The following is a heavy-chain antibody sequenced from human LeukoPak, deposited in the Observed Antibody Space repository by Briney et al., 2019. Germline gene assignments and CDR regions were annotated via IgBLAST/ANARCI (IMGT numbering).Heavy chain of an antibody. CDR1: GLTFTTYP. Sequence: GGSLRLSCAASGLTFTTYPMTWVRQAPGKGLEWVARIKSKTDGGTIDYAAPVKGRFTISRDDSKNTLYLQMNSLKTAHTALYYCTYAHMDAWGKGTTVTVSS. V-gene: IGHV3-15*01. J-gene: IGHJ6*03. CDR2: IKSKTDGGTI. CDR3: TYAHMDA.